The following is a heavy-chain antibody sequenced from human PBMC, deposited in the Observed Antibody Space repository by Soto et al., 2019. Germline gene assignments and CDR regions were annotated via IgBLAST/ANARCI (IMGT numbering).Heavy chain of an antibody. V-gene: IGHV1-46*01. J-gene: IGHJ4*02. CDR3: ARDTTMYYYDSSGYYFDY. Sequence: VASVKVSCKASGYTFTSYYMHWVRQAPGQGLEWMGIINPSGGSTSYAQKFQGRVTMTRDTSTGTVYMELSSLRSEDTAVYYCARDTTMYYYDSSGYYFDYWGQGTQVTVS. CDR2: INPSGGST. CDR1: GYTFTSYY. D-gene: IGHD3-22*01.